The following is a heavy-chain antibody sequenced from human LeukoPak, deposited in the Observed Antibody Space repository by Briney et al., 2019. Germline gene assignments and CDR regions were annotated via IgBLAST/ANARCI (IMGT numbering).Heavy chain of an antibody. D-gene: IGHD2-2*01. CDR2: ISSRSSTI. V-gene: IGHV3-48*01. J-gene: IGHJ4*02. CDR1: GFTFSSYS. Sequence: GGSLRLSCAASGFTFSSYSMNWVRQAPGKGLEWVSYISSRSSTIYYADSVKGRFTISRDNAKNSLYLQMNSLRADDTAIYYCARGQPKIVVVPTASDYWRQGTLVTVSS. CDR3: ARGQPKIVVVPTASDY.